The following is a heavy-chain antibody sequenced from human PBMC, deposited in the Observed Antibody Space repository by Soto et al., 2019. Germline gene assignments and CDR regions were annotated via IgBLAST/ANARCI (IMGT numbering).Heavy chain of an antibody. Sequence: EVQLVESGGVVVQPGGSLRLSCAASGFTFDDDTMHWVRQAPGKGLEWGSRISWDGGSTYYADSVKGRFTISRDNSKNSLYLQMNSLRTEDTALYYCAKDTLTSYSSSPTSYFDYWGQGTLVTVSS. D-gene: IGHD6-13*01. J-gene: IGHJ4*02. CDR1: GFTFDDDT. CDR2: ISWDGGST. V-gene: IGHV3-43*01. CDR3: AKDTLTSYSSSPTSYFDY.